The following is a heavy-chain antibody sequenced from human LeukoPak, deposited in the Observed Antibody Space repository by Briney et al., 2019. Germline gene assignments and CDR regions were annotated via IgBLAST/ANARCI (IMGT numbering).Heavy chain of an antibody. V-gene: IGHV4-59*01. Sequence: SETLSLTCTVSGGSISSYYWSWIRQPPGKGLEWIGYIYYTGSTNYNPSLKSRVTMSVDTSKNQFSLRLNSVTAADTAVYYCARLAPVTGQGPFDYWGQGTLVTVSS. J-gene: IGHJ4*02. CDR1: GGSISSYY. D-gene: IGHD6-19*01. CDR3: ARLAPVTGQGPFDY. CDR2: IYYTGST.